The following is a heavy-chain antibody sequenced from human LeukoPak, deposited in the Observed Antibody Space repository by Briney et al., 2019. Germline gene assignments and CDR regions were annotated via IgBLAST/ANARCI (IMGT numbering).Heavy chain of an antibody. D-gene: IGHD6-19*01. CDR1: GFTFSSHE. Sequence: GGSLRLSCAASGFTFSSHEMNWVRQAPGKGLEWVSYISGSGSTTYYPDSVKGRFTISRDNAKKSVYLQMNSLRAEDTAVYYCARDKGWQWLDAFDIWGQGTLVTVSS. CDR3: ARDKGWQWLDAFDI. CDR2: ISGSGSTT. V-gene: IGHV3-48*03. J-gene: IGHJ3*02.